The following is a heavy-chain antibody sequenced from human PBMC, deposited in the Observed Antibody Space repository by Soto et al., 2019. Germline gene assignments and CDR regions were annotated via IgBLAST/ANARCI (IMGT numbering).Heavy chain of an antibody. J-gene: IGHJ4*02. V-gene: IGHV4-39*01. D-gene: IGHD3-9*01. Sequence: PSETLSLTCPVSGGSVSSSSYYWGWVRQPPGKGLEWIGSAYYSGSTYYNPSLESRVTISVDKSKNQFSLKLMSLSAADTAVYYCGRLEGLATISYYFDYWGQGALVTVSS. CDR1: GGSVSSSSYY. CDR2: AYYSGST. CDR3: GRLEGLATISYYFDY.